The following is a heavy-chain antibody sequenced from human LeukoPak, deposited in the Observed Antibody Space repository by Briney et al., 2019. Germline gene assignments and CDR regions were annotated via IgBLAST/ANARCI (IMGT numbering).Heavy chain of an antibody. J-gene: IGHJ4*02. CDR2: INHSGST. CDR1: GGSFGGYY. Sequence: SETLSLTCAVYGGSFGGYYWSWIRQPPGKGLEWIGEINHSGSTNYNPSLKSRVTISVDTSKNQFSLKLSSVTAADTAVYYCARGYVLATYYFDYWGQGTLVTVSS. D-gene: IGHD3-3*02. CDR3: ARGYVLATYYFDY. V-gene: IGHV4-34*01.